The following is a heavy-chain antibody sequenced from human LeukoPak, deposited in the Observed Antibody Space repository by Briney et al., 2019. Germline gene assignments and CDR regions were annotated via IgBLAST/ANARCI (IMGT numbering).Heavy chain of an antibody. D-gene: IGHD2-8*01. J-gene: IGHJ4*02. CDR3: ARQSVLMVYARDY. CDR1: GGSISSSSYY. V-gene: IGHV4-39*01. Sequence: SETLSLTCTVSGGSISSSSYYWGWIRQPPGKGLEWIGSIYYSGSTYYNPSLKSRVTISVDTSKNHFSLKLSSVTAADTAVYYCARQSVLMVYARDYWGQGTLVTVSS. CDR2: IYYSGST.